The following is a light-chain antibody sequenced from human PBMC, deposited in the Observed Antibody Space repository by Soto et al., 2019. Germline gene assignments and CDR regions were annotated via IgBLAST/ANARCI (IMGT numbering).Light chain of an antibody. J-gene: IGKJ3*01. CDR1: QSVRNNY. V-gene: IGKV3-20*01. CDR2: GTS. CDR3: PQYGSSYT. Sequence: EIVLTQSPGTLSLSPGERATLSCRASQSVRNNYLAWYQQQPGQAPRLLIYGTSTRDTGIPDRFSGSGSGTDFTLTISRMEPEDFAVYYCPQYGSSYTFGAGTKVEIK.